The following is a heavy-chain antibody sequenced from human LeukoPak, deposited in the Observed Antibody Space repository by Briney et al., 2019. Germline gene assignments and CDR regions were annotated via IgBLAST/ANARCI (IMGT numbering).Heavy chain of an antibody. CDR2: ISGNGGST. V-gene: IGHV3-23*01. D-gene: IGHD3-10*01. CDR1: GFTFSSYA. J-gene: IGHJ4*02. CDR3: AKDWEVTMVRGVLDY. Sequence: QPGGSLRLSCAASGFTFSSYAMSWVRDAPGKGLEWVSAISGNGGSTYYADSVKGRFTISRDNSKNTLYLQMNSLRAEDTAVYYCAKDWEVTMVRGVLDYWGQGTLVTVSS.